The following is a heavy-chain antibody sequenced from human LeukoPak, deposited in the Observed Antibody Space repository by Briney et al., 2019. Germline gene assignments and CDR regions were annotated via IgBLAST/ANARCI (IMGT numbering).Heavy chain of an antibody. CDR1: GYTFTSYG. J-gene: IGHJ4*02. D-gene: IGHD2-2*01. Sequence: ASVKVSCKASGYTFTSYGISWVRQAPGQGLEWMGWINPNSGGTNYAQKFQGRVTMTRDTSISTAYMELSRLRSDDTAVYYCARGSVVVPAALPIPPDYWGQGTLVTVSP. CDR2: INPNSGGT. CDR3: ARGSVVVPAALPIPPDY. V-gene: IGHV1-2*02.